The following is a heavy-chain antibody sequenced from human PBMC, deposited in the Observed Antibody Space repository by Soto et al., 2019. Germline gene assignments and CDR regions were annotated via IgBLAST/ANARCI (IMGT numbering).Heavy chain of an antibody. D-gene: IGHD2-15*01. CDR1: GGSISNYY. CDR3: ARLVVSAVGGSDN. Sequence: QVQLQESGPGLVKPSETLSLTCTVSGGSISNYYWSWIRQPPGKGLEWIGYIYYSGSTNYNPSLKRRLTITVDTSKSQFALKVNSVAAKDTAVYYCARLVVSAVGGSDNWGQGTLVTVSS. CDR2: IYYSGST. V-gene: IGHV4-59*08. J-gene: IGHJ1*01.